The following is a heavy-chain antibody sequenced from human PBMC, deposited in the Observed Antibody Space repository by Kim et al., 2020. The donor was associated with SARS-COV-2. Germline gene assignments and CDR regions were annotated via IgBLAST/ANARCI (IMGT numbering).Heavy chain of an antibody. CDR3: ARDDKQWLVENWFDP. J-gene: IGHJ5*02. CDR2: IYYSGST. CDR1: GGSISSSSYY. D-gene: IGHD6-19*01. V-gene: IGHV4-39*07. Sequence: SETLSLTCTVSGGSISSSSYYWGWIRQPPGKGLEWIGSIYYSGSTYYNPSLKSRVTISVDTSKNQFSLKLSSVTAADTAVYYCARDDKQWLVENWFDPWGQGTLVTVSS.